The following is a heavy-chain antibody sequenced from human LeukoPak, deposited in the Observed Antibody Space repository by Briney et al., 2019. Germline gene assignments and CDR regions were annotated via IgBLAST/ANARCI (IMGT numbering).Heavy chain of an antibody. CDR1: GGSISSSSYY. V-gene: IGHV4-61*01. Sequence: SETLSLTCTVSGGSISSSSYYWSWIRQPPGKGLEWIGYIYYSGSTNYNPSLKSRVTISVDTSKNQFSLKLSSVTAADTAVYYCARSIGSPQWVLYYYYMDVWGKGTTVTISS. CDR2: IYYSGST. D-gene: IGHD1-26*01. J-gene: IGHJ6*03. CDR3: ARSIGSPQWVLYYYYMDV.